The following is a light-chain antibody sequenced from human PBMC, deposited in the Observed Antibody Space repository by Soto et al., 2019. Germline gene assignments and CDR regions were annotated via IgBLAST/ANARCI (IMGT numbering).Light chain of an antibody. Sequence: DIQMTQSPSSLSASVGDRVTITCQASQDISNYLNWYQQKPGKAPKLLIYDASNLETGVPSRFSGSVYVTDFTFTISSLQLEDIATYYCQQYDNLPYTFGQGTKLEIK. V-gene: IGKV1-33*01. CDR2: DAS. CDR3: QQYDNLPYT. CDR1: QDISNY. J-gene: IGKJ2*01.